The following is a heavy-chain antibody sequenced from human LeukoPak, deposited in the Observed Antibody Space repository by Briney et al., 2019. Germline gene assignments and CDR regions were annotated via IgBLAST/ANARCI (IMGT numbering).Heavy chain of an antibody. D-gene: IGHD5-24*01. Sequence: GGSLRLSCAASGFTFSSYGMHWVRQAPGKGLEWVAVIWYDGSNKYYADSVKGRFTISRDNSKNALYLQMNSLRAEDTAVYYCASDLDGRFDYWGQGTLVTVSS. CDR3: ASDLDGRFDY. V-gene: IGHV3-33*01. CDR2: IWYDGSNK. J-gene: IGHJ4*02. CDR1: GFTFSSYG.